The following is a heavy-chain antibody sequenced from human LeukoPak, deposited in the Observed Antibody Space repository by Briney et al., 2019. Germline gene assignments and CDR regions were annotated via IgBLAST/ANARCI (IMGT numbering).Heavy chain of an antibody. CDR1: GFTFSSYS. CDR3: ARRPLGGDYFDY. V-gene: IGHV3-21*01. Sequence: GGSLRLSCAASGFTFSSYSMNWVRQAPGKGLEWVSSISSSSSYIYYADSVKGRFTISRDNAKNSLYLQMNSLRAEDTAVYHCARRPLGGDYFDYWGQGTLVTVSS. D-gene: IGHD2-21*01. J-gene: IGHJ4*02. CDR2: ISSSSSYI.